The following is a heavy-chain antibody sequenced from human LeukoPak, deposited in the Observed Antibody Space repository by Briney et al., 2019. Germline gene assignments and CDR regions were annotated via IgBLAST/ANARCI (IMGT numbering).Heavy chain of an antibody. D-gene: IGHD4-17*01. J-gene: IGHJ4*02. CDR1: GFTFSSYS. CDR2: ISSSSHYI. Sequence: PGGSLRLSCAASGFTFSSYSLNWVRQAPGMGLEWVSSISSSSHYIYYADSVKGRFTISRDNAKNSLYLQMNSLRAEDTAVYYCAREEDYGDSPGDYWGQGTLVAVSS. V-gene: IGHV3-21*01. CDR3: AREEDYGDSPGDY.